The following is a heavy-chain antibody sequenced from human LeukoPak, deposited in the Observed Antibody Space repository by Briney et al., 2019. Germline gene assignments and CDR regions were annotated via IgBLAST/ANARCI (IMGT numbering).Heavy chain of an antibody. CDR3: ARAVTGVAYYFDY. V-gene: IGHV4-4*02. Sequence: SETLSLTCAVSGGSISSSNWWSWVRQPPGKGLEWIGEIYHSGSTYYNPSLKSRVTISVDGSTNQFSLRLSSVTAADTAVYYCARAVTGVAYYFDYWGQGTLVTVSS. CDR2: IYHSGST. CDR1: GGSISSSNW. D-gene: IGHD6-19*01. J-gene: IGHJ4*02.